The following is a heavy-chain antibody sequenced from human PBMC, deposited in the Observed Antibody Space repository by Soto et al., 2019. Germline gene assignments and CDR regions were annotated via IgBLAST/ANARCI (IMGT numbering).Heavy chain of an antibody. CDR1: GGSISSGGYS. Sequence: QLQLQESGSGLVKPSQTLSLTCAVSGGSISSGGYSWSWIRQPPGKGLEWIGYIYHSGSTYYNPSLKSRVTISVDRAKNQFSLKLSSVTAADTAVYDCARWMTVPRLFDYWGQGTLVTVSS. V-gene: IGHV4-30-2*01. CDR2: IYHSGST. J-gene: IGHJ4*02. CDR3: ARWMTVPRLFDY. D-gene: IGHD2-2*01.